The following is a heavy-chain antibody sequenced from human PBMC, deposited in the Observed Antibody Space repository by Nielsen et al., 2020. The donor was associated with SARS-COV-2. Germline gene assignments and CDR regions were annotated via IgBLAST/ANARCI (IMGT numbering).Heavy chain of an antibody. CDR3: ARGYCSGGSCYLRTDFDY. D-gene: IGHD2-15*01. J-gene: IGHJ4*02. Sequence: SETLSLTCTVSGDSISSGDYYWSWIRQPPGKGLEWITYIYHSGSTNYNPSLKSRVTISVDTSKNQFSLKLSSVTAADTAVYYCARGYCSGGSCYLRTDFDYWGQGTLVTVSS. V-gene: IGHV4-30-4*01. CDR2: IYHSGST. CDR1: GDSISSGDYY.